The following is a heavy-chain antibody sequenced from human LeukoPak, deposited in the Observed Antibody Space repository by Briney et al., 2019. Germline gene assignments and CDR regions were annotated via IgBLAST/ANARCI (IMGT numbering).Heavy chain of an antibody. Sequence: GGSLRLSCAASGFTFSSYAMSWVRQAPGKGLEWVSAISCSGGSTYYADSVKGRFTISRDNSKNTLYLQMNSLRAEDTAVYYCATGKQYQLLWLFDYWGQGTLVTVSS. J-gene: IGHJ4*02. CDR1: GFTFSSYA. D-gene: IGHD2-2*01. V-gene: IGHV3-23*01. CDR2: ISCSGGST. CDR3: ATGKQYQLLWLFDY.